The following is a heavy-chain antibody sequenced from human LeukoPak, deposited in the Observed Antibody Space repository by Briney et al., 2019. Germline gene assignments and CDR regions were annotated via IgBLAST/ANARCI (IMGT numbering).Heavy chain of an antibody. CDR2: IYTSGST. CDR3: VRGSGGQQRLDY. D-gene: IGHD6-25*01. V-gene: IGHV4-61*02. CDR1: GGSISSGSYY. Sequence: SQTLSLTCTVSGGSISSGSYYWSWIRQPAGKGLEWIGRIYTSGSTNYNPSLKSRVTISVDTSENQFSLKLSSVTAADTAVYFCVRGSGGQQRLDYWGQGILVTVSS. J-gene: IGHJ4*02.